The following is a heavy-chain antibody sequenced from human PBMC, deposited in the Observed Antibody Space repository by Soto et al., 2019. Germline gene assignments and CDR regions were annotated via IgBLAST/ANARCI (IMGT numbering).Heavy chain of an antibody. J-gene: IGHJ5*02. D-gene: IGHD6-13*01. CDR2: INHSGST. V-gene: IGHV4-34*01. CDR1: GGSFSGYY. CDR3: ARHRGISAAGTQGWFDP. Sequence: PSETLSLTCAVYGGSFSGYYCSWSRQPPGKGLEWIGEINHSGSTNYNPSLKSRVTRSVDTSKNQFSLKLSSVTAADTAVYYCARHRGISAAGTQGWFDPWGQGTLVTVSS.